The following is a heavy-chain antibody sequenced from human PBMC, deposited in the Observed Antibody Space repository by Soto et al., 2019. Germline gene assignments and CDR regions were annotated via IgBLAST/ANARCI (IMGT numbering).Heavy chain of an antibody. CDR3: ARSDILTGTDFDY. CDR2: ISAYNGDT. D-gene: IGHD3-9*01. V-gene: IGHV1-18*01. J-gene: IGHJ4*02. Sequence: ASVKVSCKASGYTFTRSGISWVRQAPGQGLEWMGWISAYNGDTNYAQRFQGRVTMTTDTSTSTAYMELRSLRSDDTAVYYCARSDILTGTDFDYWGQGTLVTGSS. CDR1: GYTFTRSG.